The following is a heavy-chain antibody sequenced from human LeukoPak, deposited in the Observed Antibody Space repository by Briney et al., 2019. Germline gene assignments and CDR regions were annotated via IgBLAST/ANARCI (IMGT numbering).Heavy chain of an antibody. D-gene: IGHD3-16*01. V-gene: IGHV4-38-2*02. J-gene: IGHJ6*03. CDR2: IYHSGST. CDR3: ARGVDYGFYYYYYMDV. CDR1: GYSISSGYY. Sequence: PSETLSLTCTVSGYSISSGYYWGWIRQPPGKGLEWIGSIYHSGSTNYNPSLKSRVTISVDTSKNQFSLKLSSVTAADTAVYYCARGVDYGFYYYYYMDVWGKGTTVTISS.